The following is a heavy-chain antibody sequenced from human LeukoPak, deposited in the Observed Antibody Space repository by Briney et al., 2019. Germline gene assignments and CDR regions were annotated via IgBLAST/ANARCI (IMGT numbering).Heavy chain of an antibody. CDR1: GFTFSSYG. D-gene: IGHD6-19*01. CDR3: AKDLDGQQWLVPHFDY. J-gene: IGHJ4*02. V-gene: IGHV3-30*18. Sequence: PGGSLRPSCAASGFTFSSYGMHWVRQAPGKGLEWVAVISYDGSNKYYADSVKGRFTISRDNSKNTLYLQMNSLRAEDTAVYYCAKDLDGQQWLVPHFDYWGQGTLVTVSS. CDR2: ISYDGSNK.